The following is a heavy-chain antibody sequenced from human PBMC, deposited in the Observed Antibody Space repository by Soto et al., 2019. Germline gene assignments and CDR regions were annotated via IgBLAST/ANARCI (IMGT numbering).Heavy chain of an antibody. D-gene: IGHD2-15*01. CDR3: AKRRGAGGHFDY. CDR1: GFTFSSYA. Sequence: DVQLLESGGGLVQPEGSLRLSCAASGFTFSSYAMGWVRQGPGKGPEWVAVASIGGSTHYADSVRGRFTISRDNSKNTLSLQMNSLTAEDTAVYFCAKRRGAGGHFDYWGQGALVTVSS. CDR2: ASIGGST. J-gene: IGHJ4*02. V-gene: IGHV3-23*01.